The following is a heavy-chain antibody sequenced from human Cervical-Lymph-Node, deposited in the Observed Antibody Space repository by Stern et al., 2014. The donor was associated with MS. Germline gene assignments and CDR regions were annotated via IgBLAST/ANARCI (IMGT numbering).Heavy chain of an antibody. CDR3: ARRKDLAEVDPTFDY. V-gene: IGHV3-21*06. Sequence: VQLVESGGGLVKPGGSLRLSCAASGFTFSSYTMNWVRQAPGKGLEWVSSIISSSTSIYYADSVTGRFTISRDNAKNSLYLQMNSLRAEDTAVYYCARRKDLAEVDPTFDYWGQGALVTVSS. D-gene: IGHD6-13*01. CDR1: GFTFSSYT. CDR2: IISSSTSI. J-gene: IGHJ4*02.